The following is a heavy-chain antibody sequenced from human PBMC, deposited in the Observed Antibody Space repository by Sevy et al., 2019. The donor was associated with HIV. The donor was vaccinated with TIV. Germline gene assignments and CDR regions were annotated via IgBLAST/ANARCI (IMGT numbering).Heavy chain of an antibody. Sequence: SETLSLTCTVSGGSVTSHSYYWTWIRQPPGKGLDCLGYMFYTGSTNYNPSLMSRVTISVDTSKNQFSLKLSSVTAADTAVYYCARIGGLTDYGMDVWGQGTTVTVSS. CDR2: MFYTGST. D-gene: IGHD3-3*01. V-gene: IGHV4-61*01. J-gene: IGHJ6*02. CDR1: GGSVTSHSYY. CDR3: ARIGGLTDYGMDV.